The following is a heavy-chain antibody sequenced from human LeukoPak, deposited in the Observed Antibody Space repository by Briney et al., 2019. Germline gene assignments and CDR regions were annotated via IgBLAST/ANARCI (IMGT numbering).Heavy chain of an antibody. CDR3: ATFGWWETGTTPDAFDI. V-gene: IGHV3-43*02. CDR2: ISGDGGST. CDR1: GFTFDDYA. J-gene: IGHJ3*02. D-gene: IGHD1-1*01. Sequence: GGSLRLSCAASGFTFDDYAMHWVRQAPGKGLEWVSLISGDGGSTYYADSVKGRFTISRDNSKNSLYLQMNSLRTEDTALYYCATFGWWETGTTPDAFDIWGQGTMVTVSS.